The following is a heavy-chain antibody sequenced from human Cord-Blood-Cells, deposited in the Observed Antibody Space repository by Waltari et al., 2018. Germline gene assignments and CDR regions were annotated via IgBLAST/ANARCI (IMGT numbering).Heavy chain of an antibody. CDR1: GGSFSGYY. CDR3: ARGRGWDI. Sequence: QVQLQQWGAGLLKPSETLSLTCAVYGGSFSGYYWSWIRQPPGKGLEWIGEINQSGSTNYNPTLKSRVTISVDTSKNQFSLKLSSVTAADTAVYYCARGRGWDIWGQGTMVTVSS. V-gene: IGHV4-34*01. D-gene: IGHD2-15*01. CDR2: INQSGST. J-gene: IGHJ3*02.